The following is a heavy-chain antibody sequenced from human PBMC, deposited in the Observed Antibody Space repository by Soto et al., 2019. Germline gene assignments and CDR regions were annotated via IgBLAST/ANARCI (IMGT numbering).Heavy chain of an antibody. CDR1: GYTFTSYG. J-gene: IGHJ6*02. CDR3: ARDTGIKIWLGIYYYGMDV. V-gene: IGHV1-18*01. D-gene: IGHD5-18*01. CDR2: ISAYNGNT. Sequence: GXSVKVSCKASGYTFTSYGISWVRQAPGQGLEWMGWISAYNGNTNYAQKLQGRVTMTTDTSTSTAYMELRSLRSDDTAVYYCARDTGIKIWLGIYYYGMDVWGQGTTVTVSS.